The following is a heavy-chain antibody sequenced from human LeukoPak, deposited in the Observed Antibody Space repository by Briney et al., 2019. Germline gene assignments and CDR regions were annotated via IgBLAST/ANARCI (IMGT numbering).Heavy chain of an antibody. J-gene: IGHJ5*01. V-gene: IGHV4-31*03. D-gene: IGHD4-17*01. Sequence: PSQTLSLTCTVSGGSISSGGYYWSWIRQHPGKGLEWIGYIYYTGSTYYNPSLKSRVTISVDTPKNQFSLKLSSVTAADTAVYYCARVGYGDYGAFNWFDYWGQGTLVTVSS. CDR3: ARVGYGDYGAFNWFDY. CDR1: GGSISSGGYY. CDR2: IYYTGST.